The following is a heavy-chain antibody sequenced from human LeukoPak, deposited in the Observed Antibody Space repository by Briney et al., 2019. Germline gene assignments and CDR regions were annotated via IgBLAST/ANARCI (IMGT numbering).Heavy chain of an antibody. J-gene: IGHJ3*02. V-gene: IGHV3-23*01. CDR1: GFTFTSYA. D-gene: IGHD1/OR15-1a*01. CDR2: ISDSGGTT. Sequence: AGVSLRLSCAASGFTFTSYATNWVRQGPGKGLEWVSTISDSGGTTYYADSVKGRFTISRDDSKNTLYLQMNSLRAEDTAVYYCARDFRAGTASDAFDIWGQGTMVTVSS. CDR3: ARDFRAGTASDAFDI.